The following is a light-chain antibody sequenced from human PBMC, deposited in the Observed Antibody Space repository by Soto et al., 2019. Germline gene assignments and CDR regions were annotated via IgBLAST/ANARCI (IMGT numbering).Light chain of an antibody. Sequence: QSVLTQPPSVSGAPGQRVTISCTGSSSNFGAGYDVHWYQRLPGTAPKLLIYNNTNRPSGVPDRFSSSKSDTSASLAITGLQAEDEADYYCQSYDTGLSGLVFGGGTKLTVL. J-gene: IGLJ2*01. CDR3: QSYDTGLSGLV. CDR1: SSNFGAGYD. CDR2: NNT. V-gene: IGLV1-40*01.